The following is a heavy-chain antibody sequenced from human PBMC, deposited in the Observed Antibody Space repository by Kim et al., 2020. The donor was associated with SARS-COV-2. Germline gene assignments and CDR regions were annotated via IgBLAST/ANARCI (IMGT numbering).Heavy chain of an antibody. V-gene: IGHV1-69*13. CDR1: GGTFSSYA. J-gene: IGHJ4*02. CDR3: AILSASGSWRPFDY. CDR2: IIPIFGTA. D-gene: IGHD1-26*01. Sequence: SVKVSCKASGGTFSSYAISWVRQAPGQGLEWMGGIIPIFGTANYAQKFQGRVTITADESTSTAYMELSSLRSEDTAVYYCAILSASGSWRPFDYWGQGTLVTVSS.